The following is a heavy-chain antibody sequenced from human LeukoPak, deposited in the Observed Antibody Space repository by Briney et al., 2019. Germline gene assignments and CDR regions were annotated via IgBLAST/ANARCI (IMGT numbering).Heavy chain of an antibody. CDR3: ARENPIKSWDY. D-gene: IGHD1-14*01. V-gene: IGHV1-2*02. Sequence: ASVKVSCKASGYTFTGYYMHWVRQAPGQGLEWMGWINPNSGGTNYAQKFQGRVTVTRDTSTSTVYMELSSLRSEDTAVYYCARENPIKSWDYWGQGTLVTVSS. J-gene: IGHJ4*02. CDR1: GYTFTGYY. CDR2: INPNSGGT.